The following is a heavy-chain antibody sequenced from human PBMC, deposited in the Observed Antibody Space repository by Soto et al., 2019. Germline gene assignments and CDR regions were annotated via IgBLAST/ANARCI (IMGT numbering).Heavy chain of an antibody. V-gene: IGHV3-11*01. CDR2: ISSSGSTI. CDR1: GFTFSDYY. Sequence: GGSLRLSCAASGFTFSDYYMSWIRQAPGKGLEWVSYISSSGSTIYYADSVKGRFTISRDNAKNSLYLQMNSLRAEDTAVYYCAREYSSSSNYYGMDVWGQGTTVTVSS. CDR3: AREYSSSSNYYGMDV. D-gene: IGHD6-6*01. J-gene: IGHJ6*02.